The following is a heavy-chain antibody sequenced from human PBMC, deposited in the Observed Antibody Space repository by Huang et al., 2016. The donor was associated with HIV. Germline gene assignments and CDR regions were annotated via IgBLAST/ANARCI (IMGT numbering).Heavy chain of an antibody. V-gene: IGHV3-49*03. D-gene: IGHD4-17*01. CDR1: GFIFNDFA. CDR2: VRSKAFGGAS. J-gene: IGHJ6*03. CDR3: SPSGDDYFYFYMDV. Sequence: QLVESGGDSVQSGRSLRLSCRGSGFIFNDFAINWFRQSPVKGLEWRGFVRSKAFGGASKSAPSVKDRFTVSRDEAKNVAFLQMDNLQVDDTAIYYCSPSGDDYFYFYMDVWGNGTTVIVS.